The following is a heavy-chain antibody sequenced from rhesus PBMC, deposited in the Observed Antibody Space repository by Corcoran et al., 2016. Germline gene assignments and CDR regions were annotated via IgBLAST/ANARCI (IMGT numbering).Heavy chain of an antibody. CDR3: ARAHPWFPTYYFDY. Sequence: QVQMQESGPGLVKPSETLSLTCDVSGGYFSSYWWGWIRQPPGKGLEWCGSINGNSGRTENNPSLKSRATIARDTSKNQFSLKLSSVTAADTAVYYCARAHPWFPTYYFDYWGQGVLVTASS. D-gene: IGHD2-21*01. J-gene: IGHJ4*01. V-gene: IGHV4-160*01. CDR2: INGNSGRT. CDR1: GGYFSSYW.